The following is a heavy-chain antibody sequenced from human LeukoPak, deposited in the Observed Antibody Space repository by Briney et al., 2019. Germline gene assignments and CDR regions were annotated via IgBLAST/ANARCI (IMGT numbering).Heavy chain of an antibody. J-gene: IGHJ4*02. D-gene: IGHD3-22*01. V-gene: IGHV4-4*02. CDR1: GGSISSSYW. CDR3: AREIYYDSSAYDY. Sequence: SETLSLTCAVSGGSISSSYWWSWVRQPPGQGLEWVGSVYHSGSIYYNPSLKSRVIMSVDTSKNQFSLKLSSLTAADTAIYYCAREIYYDSSAYDYWGQGTLVTVSS. CDR2: VYHSGSI.